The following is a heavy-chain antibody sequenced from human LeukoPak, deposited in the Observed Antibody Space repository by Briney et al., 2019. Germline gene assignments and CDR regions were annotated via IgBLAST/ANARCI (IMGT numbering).Heavy chain of an antibody. Sequence: SETLSLTCTVSGGSISSSSYYWGWIRQPPGKGLEWIGSIYYSGSTYYNPSLKSRVTISVDTSKNQFSLKLSSVTAADTAVYYCARGFALRDGYNYRGVGFDYWGQGTLVTVSS. V-gene: IGHV4-39*07. CDR3: ARGFALRDGYNYRGVGFDY. CDR2: IYYSGST. CDR1: GGSISSSSYY. J-gene: IGHJ4*02. D-gene: IGHD5-24*01.